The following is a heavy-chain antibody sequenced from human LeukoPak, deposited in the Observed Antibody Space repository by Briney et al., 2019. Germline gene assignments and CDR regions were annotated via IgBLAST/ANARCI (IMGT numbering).Heavy chain of an antibody. CDR1: GGSISSYY. D-gene: IGHD6-19*01. CDR2: IYYSGST. J-gene: IGHJ4*02. V-gene: IGHV4-59*01. CDR3: ARVGSSGLELDY. Sequence: SETLSPTCTVSGGSISSYYWSWIRQPPGKGLEWIGYIYYSGSTNYNPSLKSRVTISVDTSKNQFSLKLSSVTAADTAVYYCARVGSSGLELDYWGQGTLVTVSS.